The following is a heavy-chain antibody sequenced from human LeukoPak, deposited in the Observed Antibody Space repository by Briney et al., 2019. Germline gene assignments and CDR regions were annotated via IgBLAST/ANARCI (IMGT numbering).Heavy chain of an antibody. CDR1: GFSFSTHS. Sequence: PGGSLTLSCAASGFSFSTHSMNWVRQAPGKGREWISFINLDGTDIHYGESVKGRFTISRDNDKNSLYLQMHPLRAEDTAVYYCAGDCVGVLPGDAFDIWSQGTMVTVSS. J-gene: IGHJ3*02. CDR3: AGDCVGVLPGDAFDI. D-gene: IGHD1-26*01. CDR2: INLDGTDI. V-gene: IGHV3-21*05.